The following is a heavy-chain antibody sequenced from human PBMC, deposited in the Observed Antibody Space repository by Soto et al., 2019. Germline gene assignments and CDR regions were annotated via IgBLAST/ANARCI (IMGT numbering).Heavy chain of an antibody. CDR2: IHSSGSP. J-gene: IGHJ4*02. D-gene: IGHD6-13*01. Sequence: SETLSLTCTVSGASISSGDYYWSWIRQHPGKGLEWIGYIHSSGSPFYNPSLKSRVSISIDTSKKQFPLNLKSVTAADTAVYYCARNLAAATSEVLFDYWGQGTLVTVSS. CDR1: GASISSGDYY. CDR3: ARNLAAATSEVLFDY. V-gene: IGHV4-31*03.